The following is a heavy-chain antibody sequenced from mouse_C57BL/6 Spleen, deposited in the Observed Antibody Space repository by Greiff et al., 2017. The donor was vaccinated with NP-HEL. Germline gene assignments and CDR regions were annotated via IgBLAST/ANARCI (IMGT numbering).Heavy chain of an antibody. Sequence: VQLQQSGAELVRPGTSVKLSCKASGYTFTSYWIHWVKQRPGQGLEWIGVIDPSDSYTNYNQKFKGKATLTVDTSSSTAYMQLSSLTSEDSAVYYCARRDGYYAGWYFDVWGTGTTVTVSS. V-gene: IGHV1-59*01. CDR3: ARRDGYYAGWYFDV. D-gene: IGHD2-3*01. J-gene: IGHJ1*03. CDR2: IDPSDSYT. CDR1: GYTFTSYW.